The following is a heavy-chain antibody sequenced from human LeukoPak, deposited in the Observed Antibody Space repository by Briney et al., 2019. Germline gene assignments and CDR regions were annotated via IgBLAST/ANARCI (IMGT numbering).Heavy chain of an antibody. CDR3: ARDEDTSALSEY. V-gene: IGHV3-23*01. J-gene: IGHJ4*02. D-gene: IGHD2/OR15-2a*01. CDR1: GFSFSSNT. CDR2: ISNNGGRT. Sequence: PGGSLRLSCAGSGFSFSSNTMSWVRQAPGRGLEWVSAISNNGGRTDYADSVKGRFAISRDNSKSTLCLHMDSLRAEDTAVYYCARDEDTSALSEYWGQGTLVTVSS.